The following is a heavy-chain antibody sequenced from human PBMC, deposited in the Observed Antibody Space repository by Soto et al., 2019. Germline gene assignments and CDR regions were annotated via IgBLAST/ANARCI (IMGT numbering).Heavy chain of an antibody. Sequence: QVQLVQSGAEVKKPGSSVKVSCKASGGTFSSITISWVRQAPGQGLEWMGGIIPIFGTANYGQKFQGRVTIIADESTSTAYMEMSSLGSEDTAVYYCARGGGGGAGLPNWFDPWGQGTLVTVSS. CDR3: ARGGGGGAGLPNWFDP. CDR1: GGTFSSIT. V-gene: IGHV1-69*01. D-gene: IGHD3-16*01. J-gene: IGHJ5*02. CDR2: IIPIFGTA.